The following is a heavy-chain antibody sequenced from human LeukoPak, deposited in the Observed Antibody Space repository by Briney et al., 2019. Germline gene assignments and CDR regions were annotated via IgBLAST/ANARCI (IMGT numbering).Heavy chain of an antibody. CDR1: GFTFSSYW. Sequence: PGGSLRLSCAASGFTFSSYWMSWVHQAPGKGLEWVANIKQDGSEKYYVDSVKGRFTISRDNAKNSLYLQMNSLRAEDTAVYYCARSSADYYYYYYMDVWGKGTTVTVSS. D-gene: IGHD6-6*01. J-gene: IGHJ6*03. CDR3: ARSSADYYYYYYMDV. CDR2: IKQDGSEK. V-gene: IGHV3-7*01.